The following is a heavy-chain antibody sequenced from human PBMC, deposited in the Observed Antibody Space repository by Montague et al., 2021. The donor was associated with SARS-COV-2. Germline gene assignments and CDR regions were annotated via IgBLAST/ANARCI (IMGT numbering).Heavy chain of an antibody. Sequence: SVKVSCKASGYTFTSYGISWVRQAPGQGLEWMRWISAYNGNTNYAQKLQGRVTMTTDTSTSTAYMELRSLRSDDTAVYYCARDDYYGSGSPLSDYGMDVWGQGTTVTVSS. CDR2: ISAYNGNT. V-gene: IGHV1-18*01. D-gene: IGHD3-10*01. CDR1: GYTFTSYG. J-gene: IGHJ6*02. CDR3: ARDDYYGSGSPLSDYGMDV.